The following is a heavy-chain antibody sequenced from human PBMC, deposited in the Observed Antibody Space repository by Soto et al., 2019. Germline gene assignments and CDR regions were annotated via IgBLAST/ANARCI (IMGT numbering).Heavy chain of an antibody. V-gene: IGHV3-43*01. Sequence: DVQLVESGGVVVQRGGSLRLSCAASGFTFDDYMMHWVRQAPGKGLEWVSLISWDGGTTYYADSVKGRFTISRDNSKSSLFLQMNSLRAEDTALYYCAKGGTSGSFDFWGQGTLVTVSS. J-gene: IGHJ4*02. CDR2: ISWDGGTT. D-gene: IGHD2-8*01. CDR1: GFTFDDYM. CDR3: AKGGTSGSFDF.